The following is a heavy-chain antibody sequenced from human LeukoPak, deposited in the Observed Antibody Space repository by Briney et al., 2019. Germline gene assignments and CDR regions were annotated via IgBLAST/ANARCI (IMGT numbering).Heavy chain of an antibody. Sequence: PSETLSLTCTVSGGSISSHFWSWIRQPPGKGLEWIGYIYYSGNTDYNPSLKSRVTISVDTSKNQFSLKLTSVTAADTAVYYCARVYSYYYYYYMDVWGKGTTVTVSS. J-gene: IGHJ6*03. CDR3: ARVYSYYYYYYMDV. V-gene: IGHV4-59*11. CDR1: GGSISSHF. CDR2: IYYSGNT. D-gene: IGHD5-18*01.